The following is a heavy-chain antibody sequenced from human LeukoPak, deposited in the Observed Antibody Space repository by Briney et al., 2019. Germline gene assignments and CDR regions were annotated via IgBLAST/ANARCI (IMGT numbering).Heavy chain of an antibody. CDR3: AKDGALRQWLVSGDYYYGMDV. V-gene: IGHV3-30*18. CDR1: GFTFSSYG. CDR2: ISYDGSDN. J-gene: IGHJ6*04. Sequence: GTSLRLSCAASGFTFSSYGMHWVRQAPGKGLEWVAIISYDGSDNYYADSVKGRFTISRDNSKNTLYVQMNSLRAEDTAIYYCAKDGALRQWLVSGDYYYGMDVWGKGTTVTVSS. D-gene: IGHD6-19*01.